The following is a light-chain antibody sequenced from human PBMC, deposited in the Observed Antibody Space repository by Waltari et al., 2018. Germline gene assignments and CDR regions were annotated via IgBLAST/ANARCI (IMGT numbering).Light chain of an antibody. CDR1: SSDAGGYNY. CDR3: SSYTGSSTGV. Sequence: QSALTLPTPASGSPGQAITISCTGTSSDAGGYNYVSWYQQYPGNAAKLMSHDVNTRQSRLSNRFSGSKCGTTAPQSISGRQAETEAEYKCSSYTGSSTGVYGGRT. J-gene: IGLJ3*02. CDR2: DVN. V-gene: IGLV2-14*03.